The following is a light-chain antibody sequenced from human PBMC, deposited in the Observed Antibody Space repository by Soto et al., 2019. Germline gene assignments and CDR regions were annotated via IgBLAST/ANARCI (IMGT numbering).Light chain of an antibody. Sequence: QAVVTQPPSASGTPGQRVTISCSGSSSNIGSNYVYWYQQLPGTARKLLIYRNNQRPSGVPDRFSGSKSGTSASLAISGLRSEDEADYYCAAWDDSLSGVVFGGGTKVTVL. J-gene: IGLJ2*01. V-gene: IGLV1-47*01. CDR3: AAWDDSLSGVV. CDR2: RNN. CDR1: SSNIGSNY.